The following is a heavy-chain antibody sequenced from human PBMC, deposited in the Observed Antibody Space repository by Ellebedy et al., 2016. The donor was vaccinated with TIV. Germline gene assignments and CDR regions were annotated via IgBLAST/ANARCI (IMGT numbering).Heavy chain of an antibody. V-gene: IGHV4-31*03. CDR1: GGSISRGDYY. D-gene: IGHD3-22*01. CDR2: IYYSGSA. CDR3: ARGMKDRSGYIYWYFDL. Sequence: MPSETLSLTCTVSGGSISRGDYYWSWIRQHPGKGLEWIGYIYYSGSAYYNPSLKSRVTISLDTSKNQFSLKLSSGTAADTAVYYCARGMKDRSGYIYWYFDLWGRGTLVTGSS. J-gene: IGHJ2*01.